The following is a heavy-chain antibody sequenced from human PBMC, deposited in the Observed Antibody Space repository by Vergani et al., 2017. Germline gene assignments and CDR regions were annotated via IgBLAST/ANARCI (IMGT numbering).Heavy chain of an antibody. CDR3: ARDEIAATGTAGAYDI. V-gene: IGHV1-69*01. Sequence: QVHLVQSGAEVKKPGSSVKVSCKASGGTFSTYGINWVRQAPGQGLEWMGGITPFFRTPKYAQKFQGRVTITAHESTTTVYMELRSLRSEDTAIYYCARDEIAATGTAGAYDIWGQGTMVTVS. CDR1: GGTFSTYG. D-gene: IGHD6-13*01. CDR2: ITPFFRTP. J-gene: IGHJ3*02.